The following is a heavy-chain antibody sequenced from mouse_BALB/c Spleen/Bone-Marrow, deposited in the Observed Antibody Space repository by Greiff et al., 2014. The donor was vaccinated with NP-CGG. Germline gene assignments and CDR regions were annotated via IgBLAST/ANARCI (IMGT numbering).Heavy chain of an antibody. J-gene: IGHJ2*01. D-gene: IGHD1-2*01. V-gene: IGHV1S56*01. CDR1: NYTFTTYY. Sequence: VQLQQSGPELVKPGASVRISCKASNYTFTTYYIYWVKQRPGQGLEWIGWIYPGNVNTKYNEKFKAKATLTADKSSSTAYMRLSSLTSEDSAVYFCARSGYGSYYGCWGQGTPLTVSS. CDR3: ARSGYGSYYGC. CDR2: IYPGNVNT.